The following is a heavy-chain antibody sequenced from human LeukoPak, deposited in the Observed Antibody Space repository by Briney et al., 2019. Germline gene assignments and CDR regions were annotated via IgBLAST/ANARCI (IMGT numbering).Heavy chain of an antibody. CDR1: GYTFTGYY. J-gene: IGHJ5*02. CDR2: INPNSGGT. D-gene: IGHD6-13*01. Sequence: AASVKVSCKASGYTFTGYYMHWVRPAPGQGLEWMGWINPNSGGTNYAQKFQGRVTMTRDTSISTAYMELSRLRSDDTAVYYCARGGSSSWYSYNWFDPWGQGTLVPVSS. CDR3: ARGGSSSWYSYNWFDP. V-gene: IGHV1-2*02.